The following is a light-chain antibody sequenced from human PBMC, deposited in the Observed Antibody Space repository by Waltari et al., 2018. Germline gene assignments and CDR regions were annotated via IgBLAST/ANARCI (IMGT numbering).Light chain of an antibody. Sequence: QSVLTQPPSASGTPGQTVSISCSGSSSSIGSNPVSWYQVLPGAAPRLLIHTDSQGPSGVPARFSASRSGTSSSRAISGLQFEDAAEYYCAAWVDSLYGCFFGTGTRVTVL. CDR3: AAWVDSLYGCF. J-gene: IGLJ1*01. CDR1: SSSIGSNP. CDR2: TDS. V-gene: IGLV1-44*01.